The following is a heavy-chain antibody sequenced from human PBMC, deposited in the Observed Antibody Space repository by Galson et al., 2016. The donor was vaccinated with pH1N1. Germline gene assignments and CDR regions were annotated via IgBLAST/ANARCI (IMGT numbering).Heavy chain of an antibody. J-gene: IGHJ5*02. CDR3: ARMRYGDYSDWFDP. V-gene: IGHV2-5*01. CDR1: GFSLSTSGVG. Sequence: PALVKPTQTLTLTCTFSGFSLSTSGVGVGWIRQPPGKALEWLALIYWNDDQRYSPSLKSRLTITKDTSKNQVVLTVTNMDPVDTATYYCARMRYGDYSDWFDPWGQGTLVTVSS. D-gene: IGHD4-17*01. CDR2: IYWNDDQ.